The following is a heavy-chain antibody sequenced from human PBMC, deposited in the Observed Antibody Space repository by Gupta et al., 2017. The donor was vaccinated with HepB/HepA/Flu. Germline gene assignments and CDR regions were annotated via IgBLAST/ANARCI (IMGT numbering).Heavy chain of an antibody. CDR3: ASVYYDVGSGYYRGYFDY. CDR2: IYYSGST. Sequence: QLQLQESGPGLVKPSETLSLTCTVSGGSISSSSYYWGWIRQPPGKGLEWIGSIYYSGSTYYNPSLKRRVTISVDTSKNQFALKLSSVTAAETAVYDCASVYYDVGSGYYRGYFDYWGQGTLVTVYS. D-gene: IGHD3-3*01. CDR1: GGSISSSSYY. V-gene: IGHV4-39*01. J-gene: IGHJ4*02.